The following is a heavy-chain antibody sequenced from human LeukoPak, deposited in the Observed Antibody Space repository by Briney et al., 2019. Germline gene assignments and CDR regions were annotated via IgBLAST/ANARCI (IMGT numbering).Heavy chain of an antibody. Sequence: SETLSLTRTVSGGSISSGGYYWSWIRQHPGKGLEWIGYIYYSGSTYYNPSLKSRVTISVDTSKNQFSLKLSSVTAADTAVYYCASRKNNGPDYWGQGTLVTVSS. D-gene: IGHD1-14*01. CDR1: GGSISSGGYY. CDR2: IYYSGST. CDR3: ASRKNNGPDY. V-gene: IGHV4-31*03. J-gene: IGHJ4*02.